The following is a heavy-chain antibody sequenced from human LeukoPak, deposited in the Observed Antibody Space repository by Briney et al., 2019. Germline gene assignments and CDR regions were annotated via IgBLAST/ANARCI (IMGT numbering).Heavy chain of an antibody. CDR1: GFTFSSYS. CDR3: ARLGLGTYDYVWGRYRYVGH. CDR2: ISGSSRHI. V-gene: IGHV3-21*01. Sequence: GGSLRLSCAASGFTFSSYSMACVRQAPGKGLVWVSSISGSSRHIHYTDSVEGRFTISRDNAKDSLYLQMNSLRDEDTAVYCCARLGLGTYDYVWGRYRYVGHWGHGILVTVS. J-gene: IGHJ4*01. D-gene: IGHD3-16*02.